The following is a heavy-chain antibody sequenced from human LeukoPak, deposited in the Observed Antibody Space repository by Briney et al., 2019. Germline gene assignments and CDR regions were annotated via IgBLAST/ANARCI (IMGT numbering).Heavy chain of an antibody. Sequence: GGSLRLSCAASGFTFSSYEMNWVRQAPGKGLEWVSYISSSGSTIYYADSVKGRFTISRDNAKNSLYLQMNSLRAEDTAVYYCASEYSYGGEGYWGQGTLVTVSS. V-gene: IGHV3-48*03. CDR1: GFTFSSYE. D-gene: IGHD5-18*01. CDR2: ISSSGSTI. J-gene: IGHJ4*02. CDR3: ASEYSYGGEGY.